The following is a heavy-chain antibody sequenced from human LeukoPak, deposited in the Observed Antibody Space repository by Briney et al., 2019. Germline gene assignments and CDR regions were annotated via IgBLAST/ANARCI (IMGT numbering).Heavy chain of an antibody. Sequence: GGSLRLSCAASGFTFSNAWMCWVRQAPGKGLEWVGRIKSKSDGGTTDYAAPVKGRFTISRDDSKNTLYLQMNSLKTEDTAVYYCITFSMIVVVITDWGQGTLVTVSS. CDR1: GFTFSNAW. CDR3: ITFSMIVVVITD. J-gene: IGHJ4*02. V-gene: IGHV3-15*01. CDR2: IKSKSDGGTT. D-gene: IGHD3-22*01.